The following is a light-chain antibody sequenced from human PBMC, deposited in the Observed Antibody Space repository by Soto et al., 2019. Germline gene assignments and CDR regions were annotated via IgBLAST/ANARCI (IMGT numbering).Light chain of an antibody. CDR3: SSYTSSSTYNYV. CDR2: DVS. V-gene: IGLV2-14*01. CDR1: SSDVGGYNY. J-gene: IGLJ1*01. Sequence: QSALTQPASVSGSPGQSITISCTGTSSDVGGYNYVSWYQQHPGKAPKLMIYDVSNRPSGVSNRFSGSKSGNTASLTISGLQAEDDADYYCSSYTSSSTYNYVFGTGTKLTVL.